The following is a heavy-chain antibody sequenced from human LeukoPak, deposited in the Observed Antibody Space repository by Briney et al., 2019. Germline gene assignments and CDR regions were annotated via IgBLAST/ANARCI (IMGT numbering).Heavy chain of an antibody. CDR1: GGSFSGYY. D-gene: IGHD5-18*01. V-gene: IGHV4-34*01. CDR3: ARGSGYSYGPGHAFDI. Sequence: KPSETLSLTCAVYGGSFSGYYWSWIRQPPGKGLEWIGEINHSGSTNYNPSLKSRVTISVDTSKNQFSLKLSSVTAADTAVYYCARGSGYSYGPGHAFDIWGQGIMVTVSS. CDR2: INHSGST. J-gene: IGHJ3*02.